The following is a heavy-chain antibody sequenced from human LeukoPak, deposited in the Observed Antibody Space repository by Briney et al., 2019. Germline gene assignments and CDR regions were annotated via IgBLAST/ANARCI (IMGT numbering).Heavy chain of an antibody. D-gene: IGHD2-2*01. J-gene: IGHJ6*02. CDR3: ARGSRYCSSTSCYQGYYYYGMDV. V-gene: IGHV1-18*01. CDR1: GYTFTSYG. Sequence: ASVKVSCKASGYTFTSYGTSWVRQAPGQGLEWMEWISAYNGNTNYAQKLQGRVTMTTDTSTSTAYMELRSLRSDDTAVYYCARGSRYCSSTSCYQGYYYYGMDVWGQGTTVTVSS. CDR2: ISAYNGNT.